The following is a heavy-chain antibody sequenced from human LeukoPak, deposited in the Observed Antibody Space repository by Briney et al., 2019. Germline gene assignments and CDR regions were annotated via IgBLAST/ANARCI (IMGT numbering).Heavy chain of an antibody. D-gene: IGHD1-26*01. V-gene: IGHV3-74*01. J-gene: IGHJ6*03. Sequence: GGSLRLSCAASGFTFSNHWMHWVRQAPGKGLVWVSRINSDGRSTNYADSVKGRFTISRDNAKNTLYLQMGSLRAEDMAVYYCARVSDNYYYYYMDVGGKGTTVTVSS. CDR2: INSDGRST. CDR1: GFTFSNHW. CDR3: ARVSDNYYYYYMDV.